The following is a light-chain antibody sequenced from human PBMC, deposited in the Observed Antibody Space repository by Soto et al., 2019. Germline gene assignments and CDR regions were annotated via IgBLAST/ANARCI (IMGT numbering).Light chain of an antibody. CDR1: QSISTY. CDR2: AAS. CDR3: QQSYTIPYT. Sequence: DIQMTQSPSSLPASVGDRVTLTCRASQSISTYLNWYQQKPGKAPKPLIYAASSLQSGVPSRLSGSGPGTDFTLTISSLQPEDFATYYCQQSYTIPYTFGQGTKLEIK. V-gene: IGKV1-39*01. J-gene: IGKJ2*01.